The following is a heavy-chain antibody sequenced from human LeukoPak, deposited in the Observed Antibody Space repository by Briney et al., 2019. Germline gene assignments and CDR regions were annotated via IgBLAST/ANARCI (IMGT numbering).Heavy chain of an antibody. CDR2: ISGSGGST. Sequence: GGSLRLSCAASGFTFSSYAMSWVRQAPGKGLEWVSAISGSGGSTYYADSVKGRFTISRDNSKNTLYLQMNSLRAEDTAVYYRAKDLEGLYYSSSWSYDYWGQGTLVTVSS. D-gene: IGHD6-13*01. CDR3: AKDLEGLYYSSSWSYDY. CDR1: GFTFSSYA. V-gene: IGHV3-23*01. J-gene: IGHJ4*02.